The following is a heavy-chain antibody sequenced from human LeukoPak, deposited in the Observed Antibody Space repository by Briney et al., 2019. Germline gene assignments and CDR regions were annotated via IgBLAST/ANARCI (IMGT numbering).Heavy chain of an antibody. CDR3: ARAPGGNAGNFQH. Sequence: SETLSFTCTVSGGSISTYYWNWIRQPPGKGLEWIGYIYYSGSTNYNPSLKSRVTISVDTSKNHFSLKLSSVTAADTAVYYCARAPGGNAGNFQHWGQGTLVTVSS. V-gene: IGHV4-59*01. CDR2: IYYSGST. J-gene: IGHJ1*01. CDR1: GGSISTYY. D-gene: IGHD4-23*01.